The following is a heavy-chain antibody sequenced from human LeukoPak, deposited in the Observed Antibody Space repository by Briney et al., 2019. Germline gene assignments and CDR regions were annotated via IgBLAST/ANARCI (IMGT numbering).Heavy chain of an antibody. V-gene: IGHV4-59*08. J-gene: IGHJ6*02. CDR3: ARLVVVAATFYYYYGMDV. D-gene: IGHD2-15*01. CDR2: IYYSGST. Sequence: KTSETLSLTCTVSGGSISTHYWGWIRQPPGKGLELIGCIYYSGSTNYNPSLTSRVTISVDTSKNQFSLKLSSVTAADTAVYYCARLVVVAATFYYYYGMDVWGQGTTVTVSS. CDR1: GGSISTHY.